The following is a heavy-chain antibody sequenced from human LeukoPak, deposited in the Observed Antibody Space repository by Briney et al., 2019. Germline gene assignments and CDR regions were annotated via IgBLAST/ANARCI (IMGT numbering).Heavy chain of an antibody. J-gene: IGHJ4*02. Sequence: ASVKVSCKASGYTFTGYYVHWVRQAPGQGLEWMGRINPNSGDTNYAQKFQGRVTMTRVTSISTAYMELSRLRSDDTAVYYCARDYCGGDCFPDYWGQGTLVTVSS. D-gene: IGHD2-21*02. CDR2: INPNSGDT. CDR1: GYTFTGYY. CDR3: ARDYCGGDCFPDY. V-gene: IGHV1-2*06.